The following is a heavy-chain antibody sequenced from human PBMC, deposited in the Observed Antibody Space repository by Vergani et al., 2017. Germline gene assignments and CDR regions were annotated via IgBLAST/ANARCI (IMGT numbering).Heavy chain of an antibody. CDR2: ISYDGTQK. J-gene: IGHJ1*01. CDR3: ATKSCGTPGCQIGYFRE. V-gene: IGHV3-30*03. D-gene: IGHD1-1*01. CDR1: GFTSIYYG. Sequence: QVHLVESGGGVVQPGRSLRLSCVVSGFTSIYYGMHWVGQAPGKGLEWVAVISYDGTQKYYADSGKGRFTISRDNSKSTIYLQMNSLRTEDTAVYYCATKSCGTPGCQIGYFREWGQGTLVTVSS.